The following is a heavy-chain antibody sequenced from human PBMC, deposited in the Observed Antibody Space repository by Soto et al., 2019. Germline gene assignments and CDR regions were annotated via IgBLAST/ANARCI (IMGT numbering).Heavy chain of an antibody. CDR1: GYTFTSYG. CDR2: ISAYNGNT. V-gene: IGHV1-18*01. J-gene: IGHJ6*02. Sequence: QVQLVQSGAEVKKPGASVKVSCKASGYTFTSYGISWVRQAPGQGLEWMGWISAYNGNTNYAQKLQGRVTMTTDTSTSTAYMELRSLRSDDTAVYYCAREEVVRKVLAAGYYYYGMDVWGQGTTVTVSS. D-gene: IGHD3-22*01. CDR3: AREEVVRKVLAAGYYYYGMDV.